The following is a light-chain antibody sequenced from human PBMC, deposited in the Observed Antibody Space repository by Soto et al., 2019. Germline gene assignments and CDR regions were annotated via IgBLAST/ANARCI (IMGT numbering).Light chain of an antibody. Sequence: ETVLTQSPGTLSLSPGERATLSCRASQSVRNNYLAWYQQKPGQAPRLLIYGASGRATGTPDRFSGSGSGTDFTLTISRLEPEDFAVYYCQQYGTSPYTFGQGPKLEI. J-gene: IGKJ2*01. CDR3: QQYGTSPYT. CDR1: QSVRNNY. CDR2: GAS. V-gene: IGKV3-20*01.